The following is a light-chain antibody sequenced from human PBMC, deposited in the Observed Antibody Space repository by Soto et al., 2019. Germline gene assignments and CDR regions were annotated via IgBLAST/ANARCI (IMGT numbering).Light chain of an antibody. CDR1: QDIYDY. V-gene: IGKV1-33*01. J-gene: IGKJ4*01. CDR2: DAS. CDR3: QQYDDLPLT. Sequence: DIHMTQSPSSLSASVGDRVTITCQASQDIYDYLNWYQQKPGKAPKLLIYDASNLQTGVPSRFSGSGSGTDFSFTISSLQPEDIATYYCQQYDDLPLTFGGGTRVQIK.